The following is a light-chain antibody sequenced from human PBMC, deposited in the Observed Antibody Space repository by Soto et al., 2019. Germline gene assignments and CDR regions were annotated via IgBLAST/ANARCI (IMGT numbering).Light chain of an antibody. CDR2: EVN. Sequence: QSVLTQPPSASGSPGQSVTFSCTGTTTDVGGYNYVSWYQQHPGKAPKLIIYEVNKRPSGVPHRFSGSKSGNTASLTVSGLQDEDEADYYCSSYEASNTVVFGGGTKLTVL. J-gene: IGLJ2*01. V-gene: IGLV2-8*01. CDR1: TTDVGGYNY. CDR3: SSYEASNTVV.